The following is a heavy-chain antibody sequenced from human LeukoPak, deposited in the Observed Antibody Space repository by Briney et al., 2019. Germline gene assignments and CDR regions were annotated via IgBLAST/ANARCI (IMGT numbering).Heavy chain of an antibody. Sequence: PSETLSLTCTVSGDSVSSGTYYWSWVRQPPGKGLEWIGFISYSGSTNYNPSLKSRITISVDMSKNQFSLKVRSVTAADTAVYYCARGPYVWGQGTMFTVSS. V-gene: IGHV4-61*01. CDR3: ARGPYV. CDR1: GDSVSSGTYY. CDR2: ISYSGST. J-gene: IGHJ3*01.